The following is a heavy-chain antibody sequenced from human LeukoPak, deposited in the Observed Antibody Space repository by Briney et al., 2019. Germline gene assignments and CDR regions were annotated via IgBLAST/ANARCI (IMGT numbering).Heavy chain of an antibody. J-gene: IGHJ4*02. V-gene: IGHV3-23*01. CDR1: GFTFRNYA. Sequence: AGGSLRLSCAASGFTFRNYAMSWVRQAPGKGLEWVSAIVGNGVSTYYADSVQGRFTISRDNSKNTLYLQMNSLRAEDTALYYCTKRGDYDDSTGYYDSDYWGQGTLVTVSS. CDR3: TKRGDYDDSTGYYDSDY. D-gene: IGHD3-9*01. CDR2: IVGNGVST.